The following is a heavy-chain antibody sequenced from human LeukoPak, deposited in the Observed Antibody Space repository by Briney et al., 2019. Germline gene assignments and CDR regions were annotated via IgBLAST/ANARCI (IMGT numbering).Heavy chain of an antibody. CDR2: VYYSGST. CDR1: GGSISSSSYY. J-gene: IGHJ4*02. CDR3: ARHGTISSESYFDY. V-gene: IGHV4-39*01. Sequence: SGTLSLTCTVSGGSISSSSYYWGWLRQPPGKGLEWVGSVYYSGSTYYNPSLKSRVTGFVDTSKNQVPLRLSSVTAADTAVYYCARHGTISSESYFDYWGQGALVTVSS. D-gene: IGHD1-14*01.